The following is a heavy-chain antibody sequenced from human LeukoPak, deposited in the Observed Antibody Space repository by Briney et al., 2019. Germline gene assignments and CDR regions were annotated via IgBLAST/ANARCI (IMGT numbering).Heavy chain of an antibody. CDR2: IYTSGST. J-gene: IGHJ3*02. CDR1: GGSISSYY. D-gene: IGHD3-22*01. CDR3: ARAAYYYDRSGYQNPDAFDI. V-gene: IGHV4-4*07. Sequence: PSETLSLTCTVSGGSISSYYWSWIRQPAGKGLEWIGRIYTSGSTNYNPSLKSRVTMSVDTSKNQFSLKLSSVTAADTAVYYCARAAYYYDRSGYQNPDAFDIWGQGTMVTVSS.